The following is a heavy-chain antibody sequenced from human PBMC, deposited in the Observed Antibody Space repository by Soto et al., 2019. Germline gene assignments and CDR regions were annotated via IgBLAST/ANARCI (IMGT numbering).Heavy chain of an antibody. Sequence: ASVKVSCKASGYTFTVYYMHWVRQAPGQGLEWMGWINPKSGGTMYPQKFQGRVTMTWDTSISTAYMALTRLRSDDTAVYYCARDMEKGGGSAGFDYWGQGTLVTVSS. J-gene: IGHJ4*02. CDR3: ARDMEKGGGSAGFDY. D-gene: IGHD1-26*01. CDR1: GYTFTVYY. V-gene: IGHV1-2*02. CDR2: INPKSGGT.